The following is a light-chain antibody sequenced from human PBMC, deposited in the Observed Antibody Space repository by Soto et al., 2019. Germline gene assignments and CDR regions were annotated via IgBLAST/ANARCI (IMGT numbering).Light chain of an antibody. CDR2: QDT. CDR1: KLGDKY. Sequence: SYELTQPPSVSVSPGQTASITCSGDKLGDKYACWYQQKPGQSPVMVIHQDTKRPSEIPERFSGSNSGNTATLTISGTQPMDEADYYCQAWDSSTVVFGGGTKLTVL. J-gene: IGLJ2*01. CDR3: QAWDSSTVV. V-gene: IGLV3-1*01.